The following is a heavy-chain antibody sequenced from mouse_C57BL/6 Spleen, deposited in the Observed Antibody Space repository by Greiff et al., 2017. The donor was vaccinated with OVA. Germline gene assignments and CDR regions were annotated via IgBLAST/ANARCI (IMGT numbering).Heavy chain of an antibody. CDR3: ACYAGSWGFAY. CDR2: IYPGDGGT. CDR1: GYAFSSSW. D-gene: IGHD1-1*01. J-gene: IGHJ3*01. Sequence: VQLQQSGPELVKPGASVKISCKASGYAFSSSWMNWVKQRPGTGLEWIGRIYPGDGGTNYNGKFKGKATLTADKSSSTAYMQLSSLTSEDAAVDVCACYAGSWGFAYWGQGTLVTVAA. V-gene: IGHV1-82*01.